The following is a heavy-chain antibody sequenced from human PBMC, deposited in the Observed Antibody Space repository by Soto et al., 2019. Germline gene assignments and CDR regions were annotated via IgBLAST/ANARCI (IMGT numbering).Heavy chain of an antibody. D-gene: IGHD4-17*01. CDR3: ARVPPSRVTMYYYYGMDV. J-gene: IGHJ6*02. CDR1: GFTFSDHY. CDR2: TRNKANSYTA. Sequence: EVQLVESGGGLVQPGGSLRLSCAASGFTFSDHYMDWVPQAPGKGLEWIGRTRNKANSYTAEYAASVKVRFTISRDDSEISLYLQMNSQKSEDTPVDYFARVPPSRVTMYYYYGMDVWGQGATFTLSS. V-gene: IGHV3-72*01.